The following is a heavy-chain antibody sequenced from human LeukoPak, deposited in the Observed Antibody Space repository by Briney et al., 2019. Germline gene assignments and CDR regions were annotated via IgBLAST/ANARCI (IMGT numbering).Heavy chain of an antibody. CDR2: IIHSGST. Sequence: PSETLSLTCTVFGGSFSSYYWSWIRQPPGKGLEWIGEIIHSGSTNYNPSPKSRVTISVDTSKKQFSLNLSSVTAADTAVYYCARLPRGYYYYFMDVWGKGTTVTVSS. V-gene: IGHV4-34*12. CDR3: ARLPRGYYYYFMDV. CDR1: GGSFSSYY. D-gene: IGHD3-10*01. J-gene: IGHJ6*03.